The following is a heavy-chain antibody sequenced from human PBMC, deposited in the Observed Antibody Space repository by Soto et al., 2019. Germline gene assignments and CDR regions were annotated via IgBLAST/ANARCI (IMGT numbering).Heavy chain of an antibody. Sequence: GGSLRLSCAASGFTFSSYWMSWVRQAPGKGLEWVANIKQDGSEKYYVDSVKGRFTISRDNAKNSLYLQMNSLRAEDTAVYYCARGIAARPFLGVYWGQGTLVTVSS. V-gene: IGHV3-7*01. CDR1: GFTFSSYW. J-gene: IGHJ4*02. CDR2: IKQDGSEK. D-gene: IGHD6-6*01. CDR3: ARGIAARPFLGVY.